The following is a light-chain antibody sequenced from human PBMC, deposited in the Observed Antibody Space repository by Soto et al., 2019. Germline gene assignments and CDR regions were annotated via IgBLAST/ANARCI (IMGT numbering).Light chain of an antibody. Sequence: EIVMTQSPATLSVSPGERATLSCRASQSVSSNLAWYQQKPGQAPRLLIYGASTRATGIPARFSGSGSGTEFTLTISSLQSEGSAVYFCQQYNNWPQTFGQGTKVEIK. CDR2: GAS. CDR1: QSVSSN. J-gene: IGKJ1*01. CDR3: QQYNNWPQT. V-gene: IGKV3-15*01.